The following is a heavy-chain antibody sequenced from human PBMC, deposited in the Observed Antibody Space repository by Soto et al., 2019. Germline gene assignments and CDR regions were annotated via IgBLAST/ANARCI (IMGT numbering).Heavy chain of an antibody. CDR3: ARLGHSSNTPFYYYIDV. CDR1: SGSISSSNW. V-gene: IGHV4-4*02. J-gene: IGHJ6*03. CDR2: IYHSGST. Sequence: SETLSLTCAVSSGSISSSNWWSWVRQPPGKGLEWIGEIYHSGSTNYNPSLKSRVTITVDTSKNQFSLKLSSVTAADTAMYYCARLGHSSNTPFYYYIDVWGKGTTVTVSS. D-gene: IGHD4-4*01.